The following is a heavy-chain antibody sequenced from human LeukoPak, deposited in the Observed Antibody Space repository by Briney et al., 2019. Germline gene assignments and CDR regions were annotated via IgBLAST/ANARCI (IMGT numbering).Heavy chain of an antibody. CDR1: GFTFSSYS. J-gene: IGHJ6*02. Sequence: GGSLRLSCAASGFTFSSYSMNWVRQAPGKGLEWVSYISSSSSTIYYADSVKGRFTISRDNAKNSLYLQMNSLRAEDTAVYYCARDDPYYYYGMDVWGQGATVTVSS. CDR3: ARDDPYYYYGMDV. V-gene: IGHV3-48*01. CDR2: ISSSSSTI.